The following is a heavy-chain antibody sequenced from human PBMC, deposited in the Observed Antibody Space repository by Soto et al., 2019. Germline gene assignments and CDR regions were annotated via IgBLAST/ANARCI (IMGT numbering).Heavy chain of an antibody. CDR1: GYTCTSYD. V-gene: IGHV1-8*01. D-gene: IGHD1-1*01. CDR3: ARRAETNGWNGFGADKYYFDF. J-gene: IGHJ4*02. CDR2: MNPNTGNS. Sequence: ASVKVSCKASGYTCTSYDIYCVRQSTLQWRDWMGWMNPNTGNSGYAQKFQGRVTMTSDTSISTAHMELSSLRSEDTAVYYCARRAETNGWNGFGADKYYFDFWGQGTLVTVSS.